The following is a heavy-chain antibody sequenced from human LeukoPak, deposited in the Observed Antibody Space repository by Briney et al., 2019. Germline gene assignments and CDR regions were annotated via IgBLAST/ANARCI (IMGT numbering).Heavy chain of an antibody. CDR3: ARLGSYSDH. CDR1: DGSISSYY. Sequence: SETLSLTCSVSDGSISSYYWSWIRQPPGKGLEWIGYIHSSGSTHYNPSLKSRVTTSLDTCKYQFSLKLSPVTAADTDVYYCARLGSYSDHWGQGTLVTVSS. CDR2: IHSSGST. V-gene: IGHV4-4*09. D-gene: IGHD1-26*01. J-gene: IGHJ4*02.